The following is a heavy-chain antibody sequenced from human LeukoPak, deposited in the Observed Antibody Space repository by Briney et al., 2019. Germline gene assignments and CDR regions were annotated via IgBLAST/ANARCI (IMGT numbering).Heavy chain of an antibody. CDR1: GGSISSGGYS. V-gene: IGHV4-30-2*01. CDR3: ARSHYDSSGSNAFDI. Sequence: PSETLSLTCAVSGGSISSGGYSWSWIRQPPGKGLEWIGYIYHSGSTYYNPSLKSRVTISVDRSKNQFSLKLSSVTAADTAVYYCARSHYDSSGSNAFDIWGQGTMVTVSS. D-gene: IGHD3-22*01. J-gene: IGHJ3*02. CDR2: IYHSGST.